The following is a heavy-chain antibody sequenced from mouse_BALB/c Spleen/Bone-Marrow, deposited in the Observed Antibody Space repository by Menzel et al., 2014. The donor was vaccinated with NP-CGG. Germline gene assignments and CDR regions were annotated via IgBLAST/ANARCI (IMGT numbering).Heavy chain of an antibody. CDR1: GYSITSDYA. V-gene: IGHV3-2*02. CDR2: ISYSGST. Sequence: VQLQQSGPGLVKPSQSLSLTCTVTGYSITSDYAWNWIRQFPGNKLEWMGYISYSGSTSYNPSLKSRISISRDTSKNQFFLQLNSVTTEDTATYYCARNYGYLYALDYWGQGTSVTVSS. J-gene: IGHJ4*01. D-gene: IGHD1-2*01. CDR3: ARNYGYLYALDY.